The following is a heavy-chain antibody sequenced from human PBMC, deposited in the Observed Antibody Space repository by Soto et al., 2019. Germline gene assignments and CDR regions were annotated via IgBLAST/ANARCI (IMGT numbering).Heavy chain of an antibody. CDR2: IYYSGTT. CDR1: GSSISSGNW. Sequence: QVQLQESGPGLVKPSDTLSLTCAVSGSSISSGNWWGWIRQPPGKGLEWIGYIYYSGTTYYNPSLTRRVPMSVDPSKNQFSLKLTSVTAVDTAVYYCARREIQGHIDYWGQGTLVTVSS. J-gene: IGHJ4*02. CDR3: ARREIQGHIDY. D-gene: IGHD1-26*01. V-gene: IGHV4-28*01.